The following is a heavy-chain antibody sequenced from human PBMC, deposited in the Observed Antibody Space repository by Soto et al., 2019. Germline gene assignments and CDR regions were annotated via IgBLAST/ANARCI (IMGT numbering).Heavy chain of an antibody. Sequence: QLQLQESGPGLVKPSETLSLTCTVSGGSISSSSYYWGWIRQPPGKGLEWIGSIYYSGSTYYNPSLKSRFTMSVDTSKNQFSLKLSSVTAADTAVYYCARLFPRVVPAAIYFDYWGQGTLVTVSS. V-gene: IGHV4-39*01. CDR3: ARLFPRVVPAAIYFDY. D-gene: IGHD2-2*01. CDR2: IYYSGST. CDR1: GGSISSSSYY. J-gene: IGHJ4*02.